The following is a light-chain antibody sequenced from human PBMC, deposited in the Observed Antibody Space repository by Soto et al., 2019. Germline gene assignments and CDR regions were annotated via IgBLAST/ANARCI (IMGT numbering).Light chain of an antibody. J-gene: IGLJ1*01. CDR3: AAWANSLSGFYV. Sequence: QSVLTQPPSASGTPGQRVTISCSGSSSNIGSNYVYWYQQLPGTAPKLLIYRNNQRPSGVPDRFSGSKSGTSASLAISGLRSEDEADYYSAAWANSLSGFYVSVTGTKVPV. CDR2: RNN. CDR1: SSNIGSNY. V-gene: IGLV1-47*01.